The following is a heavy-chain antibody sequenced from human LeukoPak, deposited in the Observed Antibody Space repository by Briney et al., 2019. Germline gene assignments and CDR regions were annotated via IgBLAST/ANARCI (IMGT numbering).Heavy chain of an antibody. V-gene: IGHV5-51*01. Sequence: PGESLKISCQGSGNSFNNYWISWVRQMPGKGLEWMAIIYAADSDTRYSPSFQGQVTLSVDKSISTVYLQWSSLKASDTAVYYCARHLRGLDLWGQGTLVTVSS. CDR1: GNSFNNYW. CDR2: IYAADSDT. D-gene: IGHD3-10*01. J-gene: IGHJ5*02. CDR3: ARHLRGLDL.